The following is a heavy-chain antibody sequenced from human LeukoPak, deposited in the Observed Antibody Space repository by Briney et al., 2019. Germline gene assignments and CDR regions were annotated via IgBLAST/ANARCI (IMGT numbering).Heavy chain of an antibody. V-gene: IGHV4-59*01. J-gene: IGHJ5*02. CDR1: GGSISSYY. D-gene: IGHD3-9*01. CDR3: ARDLPYYDILTGYSARNWFDP. Sequence: SETLSLTCTVSGGSISSYYWSWIRQPPGKGLEWIGYICYSGSTNYNPSLKSRVTISVDTSKNQFSLKLSSVTAADTAVYYCARDLPYYDILTGYSARNWFDPWGQGTLVTVSS. CDR2: ICYSGST.